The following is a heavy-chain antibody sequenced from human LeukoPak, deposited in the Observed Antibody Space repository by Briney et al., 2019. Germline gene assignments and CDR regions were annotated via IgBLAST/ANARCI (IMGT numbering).Heavy chain of an antibody. CDR2: ISSSSSYI. J-gene: IGHJ3*02. D-gene: IGHD3-22*01. CDR1: GFTFSSYS. CDR3: ARDREYYDSSSDAFDI. Sequence: PGGSLRLSCAASGFTFSSYSMNWVRQAPGKGLEWVSSISSSSSYIYYADSVKGRFTISRDNAKNSLYLQMNSLRAEDTAVYYCARDREYYDSSSDAFDIWGQGTMVTVSS. V-gene: IGHV3-21*01.